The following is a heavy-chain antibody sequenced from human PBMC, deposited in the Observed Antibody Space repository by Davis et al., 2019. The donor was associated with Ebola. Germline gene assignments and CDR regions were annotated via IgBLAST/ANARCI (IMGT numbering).Heavy chain of an antibody. D-gene: IGHD3-22*01. V-gene: IGHV1-46*01. J-gene: IGHJ4*02. Sequence: ASVKVSCKASGYTFTSYYMHWVRQAPGQGLEWMGIINPSGGSTSYAQKFQGRVTMTRNTSISTAYMELSSLRSEDTAVYYCARLGDDSSGYYYSEGGFFDYWGQGTLVTVSS. CDR1: GYTFTSYY. CDR2: INPSGGST. CDR3: ARLGDDSSGYYYSEGGFFDY.